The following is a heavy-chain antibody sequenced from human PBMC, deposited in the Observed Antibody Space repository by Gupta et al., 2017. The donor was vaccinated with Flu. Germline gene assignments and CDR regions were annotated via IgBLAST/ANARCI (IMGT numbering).Heavy chain of an antibody. J-gene: IGHJ6*03. CDR3: ARDQYNWSPFHPEYYYYYMDV. D-gene: IGHD1-20*01. Sequence: ISSSSSYIYYADSVKGRFTISRDNAKNSLYLQMNSLRAEDTAVYYCARDQYNWSPFHPEYYYYYMDVWGKGTTVTVSS. V-gene: IGHV3-21*01. CDR2: ISSSSSYI.